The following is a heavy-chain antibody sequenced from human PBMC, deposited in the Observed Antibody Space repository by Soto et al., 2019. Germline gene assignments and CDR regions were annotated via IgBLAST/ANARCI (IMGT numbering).Heavy chain of an antibody. D-gene: IGHD6-19*01. CDR2: IWYDGSNE. CDR1: GFTFSSYG. J-gene: IGHJ4*02. CDR3: ARDRRGSGWYDYFDY. V-gene: IGHV3-33*01. Sequence: QVQLVESGGGVVQPGRSLRFSCAASGFTFSSYGMHWVRQAPGKGLEWVAVIWYDGSNENYADSVKGRFTISRDNSKNTLYLQMNSLRAEDTALYYCARDRRGSGWYDYFDYWGQGTLVTVSS.